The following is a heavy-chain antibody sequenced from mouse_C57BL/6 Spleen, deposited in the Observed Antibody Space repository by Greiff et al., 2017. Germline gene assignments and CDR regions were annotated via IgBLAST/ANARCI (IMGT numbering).Heavy chain of an antibody. CDR3: ARCGHSNHPDYYAMDY. V-gene: IGHV1-9*01. D-gene: IGHD2-5*01. Sequence: KLSCKATGYTFTGYWIEWVKQRPGHGLEWIGEILPGSGSTNYNEKFKGKATFTADTSSNTAYMQLSSLTTEDSAIYYCARCGHSNHPDYYAMDYWGQGTSVTVSS. CDR2: ILPGSGST. CDR1: GYTFTGYW. J-gene: IGHJ4*01.